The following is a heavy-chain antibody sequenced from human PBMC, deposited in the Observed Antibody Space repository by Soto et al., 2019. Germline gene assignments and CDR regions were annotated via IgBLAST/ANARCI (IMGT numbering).Heavy chain of an antibody. Sequence: SETLSLTCTVSGGSISSGDYYWSWIRQPPGKGLEWIGYIYYSGSTYYNPSLKSRVTISVDTSKNQFSLKLSSVTAADTAVYYCARGIAARRVDWFDPWGQGTLVTVSS. CDR1: GGSISSGDYY. V-gene: IGHV4-30-4*01. CDR3: ARGIAARRVDWFDP. J-gene: IGHJ5*02. D-gene: IGHD6-6*01. CDR2: IYYSGST.